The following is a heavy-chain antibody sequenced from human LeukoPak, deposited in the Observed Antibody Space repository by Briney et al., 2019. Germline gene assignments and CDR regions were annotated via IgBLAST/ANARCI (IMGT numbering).Heavy chain of an antibody. CDR2: MNPNSGNT. D-gene: IGHD3-22*01. CDR3: ARDSSGYCFDY. Sequence: ASVKVSCKASGYTFTSYDINWVRQATGQGLEWMGWMNPNSGNTGYAQKFQGRVTMTRDTSTSTVYMELSSLRSEDTAVYYCARDSSGYCFDYWGQGTLVTVSS. CDR1: GYTFTSYD. J-gene: IGHJ4*02. V-gene: IGHV1-8*01.